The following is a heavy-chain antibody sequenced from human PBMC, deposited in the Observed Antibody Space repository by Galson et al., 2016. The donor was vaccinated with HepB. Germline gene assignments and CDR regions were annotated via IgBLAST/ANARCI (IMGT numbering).Heavy chain of an antibody. D-gene: IGHD5-12*01. CDR2: VYGADSES. Sequence: QSGAEVKKPGESLKISCKGSGYSFISYWIAWVRQKPGKGLEWMGMVYGADSESRYSPSFQGQVSISADKSITTAYLQWSSLKASDTAIYYCARLGGYTGHVWMSNYWGQGTLVTVSP. J-gene: IGHJ4*02. V-gene: IGHV5-51*01. CDR1: GYSFISYW. CDR3: ARLGGYTGHVWMSNY.